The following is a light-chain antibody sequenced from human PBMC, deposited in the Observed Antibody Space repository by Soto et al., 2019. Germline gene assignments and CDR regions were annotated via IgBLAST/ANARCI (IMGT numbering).Light chain of an antibody. CDR2: AAS. CDR3: QQYANWPPVI. CDR1: QSVSSSY. J-gene: IGKJ4*01. V-gene: IGKV3-15*01. Sequence: EIVLTQSPGTLSLSPGERATLSCRASQSVSSSYLAWYQQKPGQPPSLLIYAASTRATGVPARFSGSGSGTEFTLTITSLQSEDFAVYFCQQYANWPPVIFGGGTKVDIK.